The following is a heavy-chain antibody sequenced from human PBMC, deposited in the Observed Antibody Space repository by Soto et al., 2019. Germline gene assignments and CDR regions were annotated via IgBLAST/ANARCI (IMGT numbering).Heavy chain of an antibody. Sequence: SATLPLTCTVSVGSIISNNYYWAWIHQPPGKGLTWIASIFFDGSTYYNTSLKSRVNISRDTSKNQFSLRLTSMTAADTAVYYCATVLLAATRHTAFDYWGQGTLVTVSS. V-gene: IGHV4-39*02. CDR1: VGSIISNNYY. D-gene: IGHD2-15*01. J-gene: IGHJ4*02. CDR2: IFFDGST. CDR3: ATVLLAATRHTAFDY.